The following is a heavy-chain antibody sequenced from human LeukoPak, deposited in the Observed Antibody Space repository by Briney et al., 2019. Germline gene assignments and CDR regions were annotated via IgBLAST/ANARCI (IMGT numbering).Heavy chain of an antibody. CDR2: ISSSSSYI. CDR1: GFTFSSYS. D-gene: IGHD6-13*01. J-gene: IGHJ5*02. Sequence: PGGSLRLSCAASGFTFSSYSMNWVRQAPGKGLEWVSSISSSSSYIYYADSVKGRFTISRDNAKNSLYLQMNSLRAEDTAVYYCARDINRAAAGTPWFDPWGQGTLVTVSS. CDR3: ARDINRAAAGTPWFDP. V-gene: IGHV3-21*01.